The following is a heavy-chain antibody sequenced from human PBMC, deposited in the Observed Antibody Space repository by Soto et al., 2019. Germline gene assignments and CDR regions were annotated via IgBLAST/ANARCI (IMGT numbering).Heavy chain of an antibody. CDR3: ARTEWEHPGIYYYYGMDV. Sequence: ASVKVSCKASGYTFTGYYMHWVRQAPGQGLEWMGWINPNSGGTNYAQKFQGRVTMTRDTSISTAYMELSRLRSDDTAVYYCARTEWEHPGIYYYYGMDVWGQGTTVTVSS. CDR1: GYTFTGYY. CDR2: INPNSGGT. V-gene: IGHV1-2*02. D-gene: IGHD1-26*01. J-gene: IGHJ6*02.